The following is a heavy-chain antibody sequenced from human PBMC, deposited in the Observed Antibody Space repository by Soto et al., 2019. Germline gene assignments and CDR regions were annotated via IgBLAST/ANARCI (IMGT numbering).Heavy chain of an antibody. D-gene: IGHD2-8*02. Sequence: SETLSLTCAVYGGSFSGYDWTWIRQPPGTGLEWIGEINHSGSTNYNPSLKSRVTISVDTSKNQFSLKLTSVTAADTAVYYCARDKITGLXDYWGQGTLVTVSS. CDR1: GGSFSGYD. CDR2: INHSGST. V-gene: IGHV4-34*01. J-gene: IGHJ4*02. CDR3: ARDKITGLXDY.